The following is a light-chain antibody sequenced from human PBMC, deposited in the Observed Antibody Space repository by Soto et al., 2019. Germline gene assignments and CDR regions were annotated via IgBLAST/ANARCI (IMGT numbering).Light chain of an antibody. CDR2: DAA. Sequence: EIVLTQSPATLSLSPGERTTLSCRARQNIYNHLAWYQQKPGQAPRLLIYDAASRATGVPARFSGSGSGTDFILTINSLEPEDFAVYYCQQRSVWPLTFGQGTEVE. CDR1: QNIYNH. CDR3: QQRSVWPLT. J-gene: IGKJ1*01. V-gene: IGKV3-11*01.